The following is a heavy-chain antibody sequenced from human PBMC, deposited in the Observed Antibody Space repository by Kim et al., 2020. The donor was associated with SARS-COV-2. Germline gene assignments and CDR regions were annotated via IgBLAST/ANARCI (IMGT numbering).Heavy chain of an antibody. V-gene: IGHV1-18*01. Sequence: ASVKVSCKASGYTFTSYGISWVRQAPGQGLEWMGWISAYNGNTNYAQKLQGRVTMTTDTSTSTAYMELRSLRSDDTAVYYCAREQRYYYGSGSSDYWGQGTLVTVSS. J-gene: IGHJ4*02. CDR3: AREQRYYYGSGSSDY. CDR2: ISAYNGNT. D-gene: IGHD3-10*01. CDR1: GYTFTSYG.